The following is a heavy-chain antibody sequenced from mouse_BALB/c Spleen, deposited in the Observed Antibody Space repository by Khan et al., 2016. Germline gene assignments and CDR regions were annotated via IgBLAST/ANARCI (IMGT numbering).Heavy chain of an antibody. V-gene: IGHV14-3*02. D-gene: IGHD2-4*01. CDR3: ARRAIYYDYDGGAWFAY. Sequence: VQLKQSGAELVKPGASVKLSCTASGFNIKDTYMHWVKQRPEQGLEWIGRIDPANGNTKYDPKFQGKATITADTSSNTAYLQLSSLTSEDPAVYYCARRAIYYDYDGGAWFAYWGQGTLVTVSA. CDR1: GFNIKDTY. CDR2: IDPANGNT. J-gene: IGHJ3*01.